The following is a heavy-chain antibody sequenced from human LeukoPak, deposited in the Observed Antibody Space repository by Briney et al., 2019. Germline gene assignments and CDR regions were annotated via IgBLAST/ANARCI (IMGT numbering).Heavy chain of an antibody. CDR3: ARAEKPNWGNYYYYCMDV. CDR1: GGTFSSYA. D-gene: IGHD7-27*01. CDR2: ISAYNGNT. J-gene: IGHJ6*03. Sequence: ASVKVSCKASGGTFSSYAISWVRQAPGQGLEWMGWISAYNGNTNYARKFQGRVTMTTDTSTTTAYMELRGLRSDDTAVYYCARAEKPNWGNYYYYCMDVWGKGTTVTVSS. V-gene: IGHV1-18*01.